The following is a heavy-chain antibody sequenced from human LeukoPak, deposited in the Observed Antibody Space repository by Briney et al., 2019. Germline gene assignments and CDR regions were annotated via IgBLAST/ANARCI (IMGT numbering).Heavy chain of an antibody. CDR1: GFTFDDYG. V-gene: IGHV3-20*04. Sequence: GGSLRLSCATSGFTFDDYGMSWVRQAPGKGLEWVSGINWNGGSTGYADFVKGRFTISRDNAKNSLYLVMNSLRADDTAVYYCARGPTRYPSSWLYWGQGTLVTVSS. CDR2: INWNGGST. CDR3: ARGPTRYPSSWLY. D-gene: IGHD6-13*01. J-gene: IGHJ4*02.